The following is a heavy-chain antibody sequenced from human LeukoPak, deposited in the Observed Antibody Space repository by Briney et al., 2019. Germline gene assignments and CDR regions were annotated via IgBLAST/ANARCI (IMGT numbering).Heavy chain of an antibody. V-gene: IGHV4-30-4*01. J-gene: IGHJ4*02. D-gene: IGHD3-3*01. CDR1: GGSISSGNYY. CDR2: IFYLGST. Sequence: SQTLSLTCTVSGGSISSGNYYWSWIRQPPGKGLEWIGYIFYLGSTYYNPSLKSRVSISVNTFKNQFSLKLTAVTAADTAVYYCASARYYDFWSGSPTARFDYWGQGTLVTVSS. CDR3: ASARYYDFWSGSPTARFDY.